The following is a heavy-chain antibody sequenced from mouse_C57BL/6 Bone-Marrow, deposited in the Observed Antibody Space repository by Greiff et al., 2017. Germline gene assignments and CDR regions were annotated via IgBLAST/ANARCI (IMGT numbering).Heavy chain of an antibody. CDR1: GFTFSSYA. CDR2: ISDGGSYT. J-gene: IGHJ4*01. Sequence: EVNLVESGGGLVKPGGSLKLSCAASGFTFSSYAMSWVRQTPEKRLEWVATISDGGSYTYYPDNVKGRFTISRDNAKNNLYLQMSHLKSEDTAMYYCARGWDYYAMDYRGQRASVTASS. V-gene: IGHV5-4*03. CDR3: ARGWDYYAMDY. D-gene: IGHD4-1*01.